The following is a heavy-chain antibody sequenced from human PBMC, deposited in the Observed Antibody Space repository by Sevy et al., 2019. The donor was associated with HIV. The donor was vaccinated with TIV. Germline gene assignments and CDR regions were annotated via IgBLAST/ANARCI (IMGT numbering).Heavy chain of an antibody. CDR3: AKDQISGSSGWYEVVGGMDV. Sequence: GGSLRLSCAASGFTFSSYGMHWVRQAPGKGLEWVAVISYDGSNKYYADSVKGRFTISRDNSKNTLYLQMNSLRAEDTAVYYCAKDQISGSSGWYEVVGGMDVWGQWTTVTVSS. D-gene: IGHD6-19*01. V-gene: IGHV3-30*18. CDR1: GFTFSSYG. CDR2: ISYDGSNK. J-gene: IGHJ6*02.